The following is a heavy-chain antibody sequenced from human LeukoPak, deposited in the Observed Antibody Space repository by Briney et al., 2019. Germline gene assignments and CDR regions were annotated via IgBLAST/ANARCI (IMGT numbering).Heavy chain of an antibody. J-gene: IGHJ6*02. CDR3: ARDCGSYLNYYGMDV. D-gene: IGHD1-26*01. V-gene: IGHV1-69*04. CDR2: IIPILGIA. Sequence: SVKVSCKASGGTFSSYAIIWVRQAPGQGLEWMGRIIPILGIANYAQKFQGRVTITADKSTSTAYMELSSLRSEDTAVYYCARDCGSYLNYYGMDVWGQGTTVTVSS. CDR1: GGTFSSYA.